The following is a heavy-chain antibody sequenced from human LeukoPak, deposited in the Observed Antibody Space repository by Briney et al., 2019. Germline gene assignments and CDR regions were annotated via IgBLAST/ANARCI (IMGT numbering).Heavy chain of an antibody. V-gene: IGHV3-30*03. Sequence: GGSLRLSCAASGFTFSSYGMHWVRQAPGKGLEWVAVISYDGSNKYYVDSVKGRFTISRDNSKNTLYLQTNSLRAEDTAVYYCASSPIAAYGSGARQIPQSGHWFDPWGQGTLVTVSS. CDR1: GFTFSSYG. CDR3: ASSPIAAYGSGARQIPQSGHWFDP. CDR2: ISYDGSNK. D-gene: IGHD3-10*01. J-gene: IGHJ5*02.